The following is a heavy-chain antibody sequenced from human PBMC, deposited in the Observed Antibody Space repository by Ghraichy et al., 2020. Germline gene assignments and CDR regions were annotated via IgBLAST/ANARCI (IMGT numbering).Heavy chain of an antibody. CDR1: GFTFSSYS. D-gene: IGHD6-13*01. Sequence: GGSLRLSCAASGFTFSSYSMNWVRQAPGKGLEWVSSISSSSSYIYYADSVKGRFTISRDNAKNSLYLQMNSLRAEDTAVYYCARDLRRDSSSYQGDYWGQGTLVTVSS. V-gene: IGHV3-21*01. CDR2: ISSSSSYI. CDR3: ARDLRRDSSSYQGDY. J-gene: IGHJ4*02.